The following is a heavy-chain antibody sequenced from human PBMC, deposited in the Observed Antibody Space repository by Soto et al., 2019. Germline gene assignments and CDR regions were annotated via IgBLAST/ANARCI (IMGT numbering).Heavy chain of an antibody. J-gene: IGHJ4*02. CDR2: INSDGSST. V-gene: IGHV3-74*01. CDR1: GFTFSSYW. CDR3: ARDLYDYIWGSYRYTFDY. D-gene: IGHD3-16*02. Sequence: GGSLRLSCAASGFTFSSYWMHWVRQAPGKGLVWVSRINSDGSSTSYADSVKGRFTISRDNAKNTLYLQMNSLRAEDTAVYYCARDLYDYIWGSYRYTFDYWGQGTLVTVSS.